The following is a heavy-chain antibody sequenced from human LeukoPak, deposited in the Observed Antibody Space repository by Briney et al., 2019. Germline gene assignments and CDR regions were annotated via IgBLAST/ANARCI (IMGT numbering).Heavy chain of an antibody. J-gene: IGHJ4*02. D-gene: IGHD3-22*01. CDR2: INPNSGGT. Sequence: ASVKVSCKASGYTFTDYYIHWVRQAPGQRLEWMGWINPNSGGTNYAQKFQGRVTMTRDTSISTAYMELSRLRSDDTAVYYCARSTHYYDSSGRTEGFDYWGQGTLVTVSS. V-gene: IGHV1-2*02. CDR3: ARSTHYYDSSGRTEGFDY. CDR1: GYTFTDYY.